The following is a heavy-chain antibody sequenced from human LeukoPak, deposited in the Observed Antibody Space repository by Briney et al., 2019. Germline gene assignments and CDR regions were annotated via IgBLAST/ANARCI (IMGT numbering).Heavy chain of an antibody. D-gene: IGHD1-26*01. CDR3: ARDPVGAMYINWFDP. CDR2: ISSGSSYI. CDR1: GFTFSSCS. V-gene: IGHV3-21*01. J-gene: IGHJ5*02. Sequence: GGSLRLSCAASGFTFSSCSMNWVRQAPGKGLGWVSSISSGSSYIYYADSVKGRFTISRDNAKNLLYLQMNSLRAEDTAVYYCARDPVGAMYINWFDPWGQGTLVTVSS.